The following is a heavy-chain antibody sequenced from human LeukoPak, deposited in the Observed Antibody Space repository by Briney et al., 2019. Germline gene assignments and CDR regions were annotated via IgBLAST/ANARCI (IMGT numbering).Heavy chain of an antibody. CDR3: AKGGVRPVTSGDY. J-gene: IGHJ4*02. CDR1: GFTFNTFA. D-gene: IGHD3-10*01. CDR2: ISESGGNT. V-gene: IGHV3-23*01. Sequence: PGGSLRLSCAASGFTFNTFAMSWVRQAPGTGLEWVSGISESGGNTYYADSVKGRFTISRDNFKNTVYLQMNSLRADDTAIYYCAKGGVRPVTSGDYWGQGTLVTVSS.